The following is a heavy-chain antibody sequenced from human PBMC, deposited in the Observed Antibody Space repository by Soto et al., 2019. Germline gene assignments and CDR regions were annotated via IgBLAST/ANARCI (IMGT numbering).Heavy chain of an antibody. CDR1: GYTFTSYD. Sequence: ASVKVSCKASGYTFTSYDINWVRQATGQGLEWMGWMNPNSGNTGYAQKFQGRVTMTRNTSISTAYMELSSLRSEDTAVYYCARVRSCGYYGSGSPHPYYYYMDVWGKGTTVTVSS. D-gene: IGHD3-10*01. CDR3: ARVRSCGYYGSGSPHPYYYYMDV. V-gene: IGHV1-8*01. J-gene: IGHJ6*03. CDR2: MNPNSGNT.